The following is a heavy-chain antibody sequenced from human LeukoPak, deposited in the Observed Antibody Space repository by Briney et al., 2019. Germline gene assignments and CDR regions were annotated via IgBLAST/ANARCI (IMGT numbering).Heavy chain of an antibody. CDR2: IWYDGSIQ. J-gene: IGHJ4*02. CDR3: ARAGYCSGGSCYGSDY. D-gene: IGHD2-15*01. V-gene: IGHV3-33*01. CDR1: GFTFSNYG. Sequence: GNSLRLSCATSGFTFSNYGMHWVRQAPGKGLEWVAAIWYDGSIQYYADSVKGRFTISRDNSKNTLYMQMDSLRAEDTAVYYCARAGYCSGGSCYGSDYWGQGTLVSVSS.